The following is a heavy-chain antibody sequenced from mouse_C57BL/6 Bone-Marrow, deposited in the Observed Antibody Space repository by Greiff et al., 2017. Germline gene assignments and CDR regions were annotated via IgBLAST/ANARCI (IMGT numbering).Heavy chain of an antibody. Sequence: VQLQQSGPELVKPGASVKIPCKASGYTFTDYNMDWVKQSHGKSLEWIGDINPNNGGTIYNQKFKGKATLTVDQSSSTAYMELRSLTSEDTAVYYCARSPIYDSYYVTFLFAYWGQGTLVTVSA. J-gene: IGHJ3*01. CDR3: ARSPIYDSYYVTFLFAY. V-gene: IGHV1-18*01. D-gene: IGHD2-3*01. CDR2: INPNNGGT. CDR1: GYTFTDYN.